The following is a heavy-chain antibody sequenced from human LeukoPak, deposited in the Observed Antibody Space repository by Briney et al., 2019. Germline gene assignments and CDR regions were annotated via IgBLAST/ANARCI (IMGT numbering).Heavy chain of an antibody. CDR2: IYASGNT. D-gene: IGHD6-13*01. CDR1: GASISSGSYC. Sequence: PSQTLSLTCTVSGASISSGSYCWSWIRQPAGKGLEWIGHIYASGNTNYNPSLKSRVTISVDTSKNQFSLKLSSVTAADTAVYYCARDPGSSWPYYFDYWGQGTLVTVSS. V-gene: IGHV4-61*09. CDR3: ARDPGSSWPYYFDY. J-gene: IGHJ4*02.